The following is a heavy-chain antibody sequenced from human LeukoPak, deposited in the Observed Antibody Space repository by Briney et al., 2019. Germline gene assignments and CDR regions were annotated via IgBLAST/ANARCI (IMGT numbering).Heavy chain of an antibody. CDR1: GFTFSSYE. Sequence: GGSLRLSCAASGFTFSSYEMNWVRQAPGKGLEWVANIKQDGSEKYYVDSVKGRFTISRDNAKNSLYLQMNSLRAEDTAVYYCASIAANYFDYWGQGTLVTVSS. V-gene: IGHV3-7*01. CDR3: ASIAANYFDY. D-gene: IGHD6-13*01. J-gene: IGHJ4*02. CDR2: IKQDGSEK.